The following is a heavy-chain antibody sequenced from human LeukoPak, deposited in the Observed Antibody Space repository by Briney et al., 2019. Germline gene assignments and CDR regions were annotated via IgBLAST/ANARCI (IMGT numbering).Heavy chain of an antibody. Sequence: GASVKVSCKASGYTFTSYGISWVRQAPGQGLEWMGGIIPIFGTANYAQKFQGRVTITTDESTSTAYMELSSLRSEDTAVYYCARDGLGGKGSEYFQHWGQGTLVTVSS. J-gene: IGHJ1*01. CDR1: GYTFTSYG. CDR3: ARDGLGGKGSEYFQH. CDR2: IIPIFGTA. D-gene: IGHD4-23*01. V-gene: IGHV1-69*05.